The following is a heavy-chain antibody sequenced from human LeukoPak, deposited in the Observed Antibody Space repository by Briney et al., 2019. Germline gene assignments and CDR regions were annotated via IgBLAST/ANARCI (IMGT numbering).Heavy chain of an antibody. D-gene: IGHD1-26*01. CDR1: GFTFSSYS. CDR3: ARDRRELSFYFDY. CDR2: ISSSSYI. Sequence: QPGGSLRLSCAASGFTFSSYSMNWVRQAPGKGLEWVSSISSSSYIYYADSVKGRFTISRDNAKNSLYLQMNSLRAEDTAVYYCARDRRELSFYFDYWGQGTLVTVSS. J-gene: IGHJ4*02. V-gene: IGHV3-21*01.